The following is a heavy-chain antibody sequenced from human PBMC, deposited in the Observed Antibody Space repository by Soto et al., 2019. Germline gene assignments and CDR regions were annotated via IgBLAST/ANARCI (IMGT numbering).Heavy chain of an antibody. CDR2: IYYSGST. Sequence: PSETLSLTCTVSGGSTSSYYWSWIRQPPGKGLEWIGYIYYSGSTDYNPSLKSRVTISVDTSKNQFSLKLRSVTAADTAVYYCARDSYNFDDWGQGILVTVSS. CDR1: GGSTSSYY. CDR3: ARDSYNFDD. V-gene: IGHV4-59*01. J-gene: IGHJ4*02.